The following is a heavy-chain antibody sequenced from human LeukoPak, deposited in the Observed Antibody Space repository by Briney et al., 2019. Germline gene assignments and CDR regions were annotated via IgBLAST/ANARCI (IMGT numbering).Heavy chain of an antibody. CDR1: GYTFTSYY. CDR2: IIPILGIA. D-gene: IGHD4-17*01. Sequence: ASVKVSCKASGYTFTSYYMHWVRQAPGQGLEWMGRIIPILGIANYAQKFQGRVTITADKSTSTAYMELSSLRSEDTAVYYCAYGEYGKGGFDPWGQGTLVTVSS. CDR3: AYGEYGKGGFDP. J-gene: IGHJ5*02. V-gene: IGHV1-69*02.